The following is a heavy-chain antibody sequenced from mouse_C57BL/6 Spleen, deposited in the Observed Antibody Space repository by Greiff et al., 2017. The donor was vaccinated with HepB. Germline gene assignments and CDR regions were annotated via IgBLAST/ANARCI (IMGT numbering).Heavy chain of an antibody. CDR1: GYTFTDYY. Sequence: VMLVESGAELVRPGASVKLSCKASGYTFTDYYINWVKQRPGQGLEWIARIYPGSGNTYYNEKFKGKATLTAEKSSSTAYMQLSSLTSEDSAVYFCASSLLRDWGQGTLVTVSA. J-gene: IGHJ3*01. CDR2: IYPGSGNT. CDR3: ASSLLRD. V-gene: IGHV1-76*01.